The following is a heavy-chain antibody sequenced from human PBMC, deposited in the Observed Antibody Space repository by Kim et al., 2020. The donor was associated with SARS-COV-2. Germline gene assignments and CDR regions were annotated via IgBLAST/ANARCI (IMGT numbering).Heavy chain of an antibody. CDR3: ARDRRYFDY. V-gene: IGHV4-59*01. J-gene: IGHJ4*02. Sequence: TDYTPTLKSRGTISGDTSKNQFSLKLSSVTAADTAVYYCARDRRYFDYWGQGTLVTVSS. CDR2: T. D-gene: IGHD6-6*01.